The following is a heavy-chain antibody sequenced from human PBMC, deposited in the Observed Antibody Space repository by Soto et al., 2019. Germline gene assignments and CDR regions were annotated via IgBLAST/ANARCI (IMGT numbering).Heavy chain of an antibody. V-gene: IGHV4-31*03. J-gene: IGHJ4*02. CDR1: GGSISSGGYY. CDR3: ARGITMVRGVILTPYFDY. Sequence: QVQLQESGPGLVKPSQTLSLTCTVSGGSISSGGYYWSWIRQHPGKGLEWIGYIYYSGSTYYNSSXQSRVTISVXTXXXQXXLKLSSVTAADTAVYYCARGITMVRGVILTPYFDYWGQGTLVTVSS. D-gene: IGHD3-10*01. CDR2: IYYSGST.